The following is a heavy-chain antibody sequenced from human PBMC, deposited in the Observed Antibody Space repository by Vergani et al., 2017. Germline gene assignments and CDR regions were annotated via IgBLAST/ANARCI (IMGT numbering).Heavy chain of an antibody. J-gene: IGHJ4*02. CDR1: GFDFSSYI. Sequence: QLVESGGGWVQPGGSLRLSCVVSGFDFSSYIMNWVRQAPGKGLEWVSFVSTGTKSQSYAESVKGRFTISRDNSKSTLFLQMNGLTSEDTAIYYCAQCANSVPRLPVYWGQGAPVAVSS. CDR3: AQCANSVPRLPVY. CDR2: VSTGTKSQ. V-gene: IGHV3-48*04. D-gene: IGHD5/OR15-5a*01.